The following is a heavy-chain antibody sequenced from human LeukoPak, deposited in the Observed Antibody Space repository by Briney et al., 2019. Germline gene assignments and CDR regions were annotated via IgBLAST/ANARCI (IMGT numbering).Heavy chain of an antibody. CDR1: GGSISSSSYY. J-gene: IGHJ6*03. D-gene: IGHD6-13*01. V-gene: IGHV4-39*07. CDR2: IYYSGST. Sequence: SETLSLTCTVSGGSISSSSYYWGWIRQPPGKGLEWIGSIYYSGSTYYNPSLKSRVTISVDTSKNQFSLKLSSVTAADTAVYYCARDAGSSWTPHYYYYYMDVWGKGTTVTVSS. CDR3: ARDAGSSWTPHYYYYYMDV.